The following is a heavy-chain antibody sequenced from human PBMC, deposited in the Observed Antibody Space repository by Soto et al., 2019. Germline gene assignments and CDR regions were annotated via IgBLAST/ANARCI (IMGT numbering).Heavy chain of an antibody. CDR3: ARLDVDIVVVPAAISYYYYGMDV. Sequence: QVQLVESGGGVVQPGRSLRLSCAAAGFTFSSYGMHWVRQAPGKGLEWVAVIWYDGSNKYYADSVKGRFTISRDNSKNTLYLQMNSLRAEDTAVYYCARLDVDIVVVPAAISYYYYGMDVWGQGTTVTVSS. V-gene: IGHV3-33*01. D-gene: IGHD2-2*01. CDR1: GFTFSSYG. CDR2: IWYDGSNK. J-gene: IGHJ6*02.